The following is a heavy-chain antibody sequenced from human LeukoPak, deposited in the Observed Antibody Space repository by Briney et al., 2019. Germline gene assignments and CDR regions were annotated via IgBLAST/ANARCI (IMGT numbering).Heavy chain of an antibody. CDR2: IYDSGST. CDR3: ARHGTSGIYRRPFDI. D-gene: IGHD1-26*01. J-gene: IGHJ3*02. Sequence: SETLSLTCTVSGGSMSSYYWSWIRQPPGKGLEWMGYIYDSGSTNYNPSLKSRVTISVDTPNNQFSLKLNSVTAADTAVYYCARHGTSGIYRRPFDIWGQGTMVTVSS. V-gene: IGHV4-59*08. CDR1: GGSMSSYY.